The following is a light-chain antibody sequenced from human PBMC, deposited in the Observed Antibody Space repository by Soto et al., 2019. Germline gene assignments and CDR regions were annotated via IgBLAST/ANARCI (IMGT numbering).Light chain of an antibody. CDR3: HKYCRP. CDR2: GGS. Sequence: LTQSPCTLSWSLGDRVTLSCRARQSVSWSYLAQYQQKPGQAPRLHISGGSSRATAITDSFSGSGSGTDLTITIRRHEHEASSFYHYHKYCRPFGQGTKVDI. V-gene: IGKV3-20*01. CDR1: QSVSWSY. J-gene: IGKJ1*01.